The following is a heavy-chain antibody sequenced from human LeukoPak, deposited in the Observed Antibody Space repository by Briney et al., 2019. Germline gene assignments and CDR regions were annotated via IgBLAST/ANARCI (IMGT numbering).Heavy chain of an antibody. CDR2: INHSGST. D-gene: IGHD5-18*01. J-gene: IGHJ6*03. CDR3: ARMPGYSYYYMDV. CDR1: GGSFSGYY. V-gene: IGHV4-34*01. Sequence: SETLSLTCAVYGGSFSGYYWSWIRQPPGKGLEWIGEINHSGSTNYNPSLKSRVTISVNTSKNQFSLKLSSVTAADTAVYYCARMPGYSYYYMDVWGKGTTVTVSS.